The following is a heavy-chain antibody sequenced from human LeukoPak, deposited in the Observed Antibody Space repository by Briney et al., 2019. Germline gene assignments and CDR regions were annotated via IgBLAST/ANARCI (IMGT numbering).Heavy chain of an antibody. CDR1: GITFSSYA. V-gene: IGHV3-30-3*01. CDR2: ISYDGSNK. CDR3: ARNARYYDILTGYPLFDY. D-gene: IGHD3-9*01. Sequence: GGSLRPSCAASGITFSSYAMHWVRQAPGKGLEWVAVISYDGSNKYYADSVKGRFTISRDNSKNTLYLQMNSLRAEDTAVYFCARNARYYDILTGYPLFDYWGQGTLVTVSS. J-gene: IGHJ4*02.